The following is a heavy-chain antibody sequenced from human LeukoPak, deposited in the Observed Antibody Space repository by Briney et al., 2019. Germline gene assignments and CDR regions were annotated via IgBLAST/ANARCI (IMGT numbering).Heavy chain of an antibody. CDR3: ARGLRYFDWLDY. Sequence: ASVKVSCKASGYTFTSFGISWVRQAPGQGLEWMGWISAYNGNTNYAQKLQGRATMTTDTSTSTAYMELRSLRSDDTAVYYCARGLRYFDWLDYWGQGTLVTVSS. CDR1: GYTFTSFG. J-gene: IGHJ4*02. V-gene: IGHV1-18*01. CDR2: ISAYNGNT. D-gene: IGHD3-9*01.